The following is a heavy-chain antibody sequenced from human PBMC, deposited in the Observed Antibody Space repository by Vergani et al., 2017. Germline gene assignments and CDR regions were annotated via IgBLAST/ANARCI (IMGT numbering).Heavy chain of an antibody. CDR3: ARGGLIWEDAFDI. V-gene: IGHV4-61*02. J-gene: IGHJ3*02. CDR2: IYTSGST. Sequence: QVQLQESGPGLVKPSQTLSLTCTVSGGSISSGSYYWSWIRQPAGKGLEWIGRIYTSGSTNYNPSLKSRVTISVDTSKNQFSLKLSSVTAADTAVYYCARGGLIWEDAFDIWGQGTMVTVSS. CDR1: GGSISSGSYY. D-gene: IGHD2-8*01.